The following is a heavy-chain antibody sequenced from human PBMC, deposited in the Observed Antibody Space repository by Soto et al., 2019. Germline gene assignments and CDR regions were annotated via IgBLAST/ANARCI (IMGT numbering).Heavy chain of an antibody. CDR1: GYTFTSYG. CDR2: ISAYNGNT. J-gene: IGHJ5*02. D-gene: IGHD2-2*01. CDR3: ARGRYCISTSCPYNWFDP. V-gene: IGHV1-18*01. Sequence: EASVKVSCKASGYTFTSYGISWVRQAPGQGLEWMGWISAYNGNTNYAQKLQGRVTMTTDTSTSTAYMELRSLRSDDTAVYYCARGRYCISTSCPYNWFDPWGQGTLVTV.